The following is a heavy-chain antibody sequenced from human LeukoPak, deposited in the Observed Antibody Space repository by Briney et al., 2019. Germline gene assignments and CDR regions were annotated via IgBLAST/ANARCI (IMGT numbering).Heavy chain of an antibody. CDR2: IYYSGST. CDR1: GGSISSSSYY. Sequence: SETLSLTCTVSGGSISSSSYYWGWIRQPPGKGLEWIGSIYYSGSTYYNPSLKSRVTISVDTSKNQFSLKLSSVTAADTAVYYCARGDPYYDSSGYPPYYFDYWGQGTLVTVSS. D-gene: IGHD3-22*01. CDR3: ARGDPYYDSSGYPPYYFDY. V-gene: IGHV4-39*07. J-gene: IGHJ4*02.